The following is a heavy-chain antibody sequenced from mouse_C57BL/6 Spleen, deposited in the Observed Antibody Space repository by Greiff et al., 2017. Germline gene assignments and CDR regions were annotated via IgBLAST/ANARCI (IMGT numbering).Heavy chain of an antibody. Sequence: EVHLVESEGGLVQPGSSMKLSCTASGFTFSDYYMAWVRQVPEKGLEWVANINYDGSSTYYLNSLKSRFIISGDNAKNILYLQMSSLKSEDTATYYCAREGRRGFDYWGQGTTLTVSS. CDR1: GFTFSDYY. V-gene: IGHV5-16*01. CDR2: INYDGSST. D-gene: IGHD3-1*01. J-gene: IGHJ2*01. CDR3: AREGRRGFDY.